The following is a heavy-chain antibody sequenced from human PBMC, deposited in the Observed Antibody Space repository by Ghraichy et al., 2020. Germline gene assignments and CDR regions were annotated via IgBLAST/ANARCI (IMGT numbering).Heavy chain of an antibody. D-gene: IGHD3-10*01. Sequence: SETLSITCAVSGYSISSGYYWGWIRQPPGKGLEWIASIYHSGTTYYNPSLKSRVTISVDTSKNHFSLRLSSVTAADTAVYYCARVWFGENSPLFDYWGQGILVTVSS. J-gene: IGHJ4*02. CDR1: GYSISSGYY. CDR2: IYHSGTT. CDR3: ARVWFGENSPLFDY. V-gene: IGHV4-38-2*01.